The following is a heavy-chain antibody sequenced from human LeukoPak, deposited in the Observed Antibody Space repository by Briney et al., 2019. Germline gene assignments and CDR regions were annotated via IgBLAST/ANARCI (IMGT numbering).Heavy chain of an antibody. CDR1: GFTSTSNA. D-gene: IGHD5-12*01. CDR2: ISGSGGIT. V-gene: IGHV3-23*01. CDR3: AKGGQTDRFDY. Sequence: GGSLSLSCAASGFTSTSNAMSWVRQAPGKGLGWVSGISGSGGITYYADSVKGRFTMSRDNSKNTLYLQMNSLTAEDTAVYYCAKGGQTDRFDYWGQGTLVTVSS. J-gene: IGHJ4*02.